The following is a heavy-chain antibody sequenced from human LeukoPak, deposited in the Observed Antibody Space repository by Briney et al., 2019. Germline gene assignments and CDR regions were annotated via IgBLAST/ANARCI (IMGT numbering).Heavy chain of an antibody. V-gene: IGHV4-39*01. CDR3: ARHRDGCSSTSCHYYYYYYYMDV. CDR1: CGSNRISSYY. D-gene: IGHD2-2*01. J-gene: IGHJ6*03. Sequence: SDTLSLTRTVSCGSNRISSYYWGWIRKPPGEGLGWIGRIYYHGSTYYNPSLKSRVTISVDTSKIQLSLKLCSVTAADTAVYYCARHRDGCSSTSCHYYYYYYYMDVWGKGTTVTISS. CDR2: IYYHGST.